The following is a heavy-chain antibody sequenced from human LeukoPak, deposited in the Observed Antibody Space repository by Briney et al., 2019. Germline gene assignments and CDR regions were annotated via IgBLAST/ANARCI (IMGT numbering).Heavy chain of an antibody. J-gene: IGHJ6*03. CDR2: INHSGST. CDR1: GGSFSGYY. D-gene: IGHD6-19*01. CDR3: ASLKQWLTGVYYYYMDV. V-gene: IGHV4-34*01. Sequence: PSETLSPTCAVYGGSFSGYYWSWIRQPPGKGLEWIGEINHSGSTNYNPSLKSRFTISVDTSKNQFSLKLSSVTAADTAVYYCASLKQWLTGVYYYYMDVWGKGTTVTVSS.